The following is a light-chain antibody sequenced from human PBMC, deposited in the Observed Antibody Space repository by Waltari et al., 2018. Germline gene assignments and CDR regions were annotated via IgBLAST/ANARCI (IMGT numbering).Light chain of an antibody. Sequence: EVILTQSPDTLSLSPGARATLSSRASQNITNNYLAWYQQKPGLAPRLLIYDSSSRATGVPDRFSGSGSGTDFTLTIGRLEPEDYAVYYCQQYENSPLTFGGGTQVETK. V-gene: IGKV3-20*01. J-gene: IGKJ4*01. CDR3: QQYENSPLT. CDR1: QNITNNY. CDR2: DSS.